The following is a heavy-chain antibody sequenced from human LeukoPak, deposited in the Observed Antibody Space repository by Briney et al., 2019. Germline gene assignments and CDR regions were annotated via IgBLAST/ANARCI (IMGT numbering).Heavy chain of an antibody. CDR1: GYTFTGYY. D-gene: IGHD6-19*01. CDR2: INPNSGGT. CDR3: ARDSDSSGWYEDSWFDP. Sequence: GASVKVSCKASGYTFTGYYMHWVRQAPGQGLEWMGWINPNSGGTNYAQKFQGRVTMTRDTSISTAYMELSRLRSDDTAVYYCARDSDSSGWYEDSWFDPWGQGTLVTVSS. J-gene: IGHJ5*02. V-gene: IGHV1-2*02.